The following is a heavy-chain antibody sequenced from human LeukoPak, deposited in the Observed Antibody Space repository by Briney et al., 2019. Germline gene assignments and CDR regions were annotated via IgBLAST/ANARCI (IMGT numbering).Heavy chain of an antibody. D-gene: IGHD6-13*01. J-gene: IGHJ4*02. V-gene: IGHV3-21*04. CDR2: ISSSSSYI. CDR1: GFTSGNYA. Sequence: GGSLRLSCMASGFTSGNYAMSWVRQAPGKGLEWVSSISSSSSYIYYADSVKGRFTISRDNAKNSLYLQMNSLRAEDTAVYYCARDKNPGIAADWGQGTLVTVSS. CDR3: ARDKNPGIAAD.